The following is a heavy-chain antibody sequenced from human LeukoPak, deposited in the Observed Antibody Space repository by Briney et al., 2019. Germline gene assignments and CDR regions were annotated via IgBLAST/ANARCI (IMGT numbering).Heavy chain of an antibody. CDR1: GFTFSSYN. J-gene: IGHJ2*01. CDR3: AGAFAF. V-gene: IGHV3-48*04. CDR2: ISSSRSSTT. Sequence: GGSLRLSCAASGFTFSSYNMNWVRRAPGKGLEWVSHISSSRSSTTYYADSVKGRFTISRDNGKNSLYLQMNSLRAEDTAVYYCAGAFAFWGRGTLVTVSS.